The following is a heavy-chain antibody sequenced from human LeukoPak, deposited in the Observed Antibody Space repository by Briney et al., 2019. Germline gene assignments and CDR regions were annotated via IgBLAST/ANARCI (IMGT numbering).Heavy chain of an antibody. CDR1: GFTFSSYA. CDR3: ANPASSGGSPYHMDV. CDR2: ISGSGGPT. Sequence: GGSLRLSCAAYGFTFSSYAMRSVRQTPGKGLAWVSAISGSGGPTSYADSVMDRFPISIHKPKHPLYQQTNSLRADHTAVYDCANPASSGGSPYHMDVWGQETTVTVSS. V-gene: IGHV3-23*01. J-gene: IGHJ6*02. D-gene: IGHD2-15*01.